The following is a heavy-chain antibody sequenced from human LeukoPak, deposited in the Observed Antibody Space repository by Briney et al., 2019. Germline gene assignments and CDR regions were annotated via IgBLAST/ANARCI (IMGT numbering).Heavy chain of an antibody. D-gene: IGHD3-3*01. CDR2: INPNSGGT. Sequence: ASVKVSCKASGYTFTGYYMHWVRQAPGQGLEWMGWINPNSGGTNYAQKFQGRVTMTRDTSISTAYMELSRLRSDDTAVYYCARHRGYDFWSGYSTPHNWFDPWGQGTLVTVSS. CDR1: GYTFTGYY. CDR3: ARHRGYDFWSGYSTPHNWFDP. V-gene: IGHV1-2*02. J-gene: IGHJ5*02.